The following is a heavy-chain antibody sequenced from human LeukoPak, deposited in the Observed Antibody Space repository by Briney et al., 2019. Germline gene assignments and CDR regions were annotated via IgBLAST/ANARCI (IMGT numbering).Heavy chain of an antibody. J-gene: IGHJ6*03. CDR3: ATDLPGSLAPMDV. D-gene: IGHD1-26*01. V-gene: IGHV1-24*01. Sequence: ASVKVSCKVSGYTFTDYYMHWVRQAPGKGLEWMGGFEPEDGETIYAQKFQGRVTMTEDTSTDIAYMELSSLRSEDTAVYYCATDLPGSLAPMDVWGKGTTVTVSS. CDR1: GYTFTDYY. CDR2: FEPEDGET.